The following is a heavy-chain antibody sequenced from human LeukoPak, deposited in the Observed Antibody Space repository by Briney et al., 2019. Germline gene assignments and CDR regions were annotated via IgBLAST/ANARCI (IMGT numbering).Heavy chain of an antibody. Sequence: GESLKISCKGSGYSFTTYWIGWVRQMPGKGLEWMGSIYPGDSETIYSPSFQGQVTISADKSITTAYLQWSSLKASDTAMYYCASLDYGDQNWFDPWGQGTLVTVSS. CDR3: ASLDYGDQNWFDP. CDR1: GYSFTTYW. D-gene: IGHD4-17*01. V-gene: IGHV5-51*01. CDR2: IYPGDSET. J-gene: IGHJ5*02.